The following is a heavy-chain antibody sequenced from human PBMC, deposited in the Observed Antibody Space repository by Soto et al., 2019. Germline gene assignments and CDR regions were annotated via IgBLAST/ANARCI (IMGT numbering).Heavy chain of an antibody. V-gene: IGHV3-23*01. CDR2: ICASGDNT. J-gene: IGHJ4*02. CDR1: GFTFSTYP. CDR3: AGIIAAAATGY. D-gene: IGHD6-13*01. Sequence: GGSLRLSCAASGFTFSTYPMTWVRQAPGKGLEWVSSICASGDNTYYADSVKGRFTISRANSKSTLYLQMSSLRADDTAVYYCAGIIAAAATGYWGQGILVTV.